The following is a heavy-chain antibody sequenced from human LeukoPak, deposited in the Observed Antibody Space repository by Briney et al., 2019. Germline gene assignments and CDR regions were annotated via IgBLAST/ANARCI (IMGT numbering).Heavy chain of an antibody. CDR1: GGSISSYY. D-gene: IGHD3-16*01. CDR3: ARGREGGLDY. V-gene: IGHV4-59*01. J-gene: IGHJ4*02. CDR2: IYYSGST. Sequence: SETLSLTYTVSGGSISSYYWSWIRQPPGKGLEWIGYIYYSGSTNYNPSLKSRVTISVDTSKNQFSLKLSSVTAADTAVYYCARGREGGLDYWGQGTLVTVSS.